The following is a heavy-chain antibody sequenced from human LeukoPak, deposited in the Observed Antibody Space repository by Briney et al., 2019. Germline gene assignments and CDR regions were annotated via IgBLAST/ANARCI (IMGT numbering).Heavy chain of an antibody. V-gene: IGHV3-21*01. CDR1: GFTFSSYS. D-gene: IGHD5-18*01. Sequence: GGSLRLSRAASGFTFSSYSMNWVRQAPGKGLEWVSSISSSSSYIYYADSVKGRFTISRDNAKNSLYLQMNSLRAEDTAVYYCARVGGYHPFYYGMDVWGQGTTVTVSS. J-gene: IGHJ6*02. CDR3: ARVGGYHPFYYGMDV. CDR2: ISSSSSYI.